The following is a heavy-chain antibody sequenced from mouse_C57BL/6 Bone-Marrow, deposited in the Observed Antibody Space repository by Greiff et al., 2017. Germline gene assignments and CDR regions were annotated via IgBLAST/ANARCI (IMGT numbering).Heavy chain of an antibody. V-gene: IGHV5-2*01. CDR3: ARHGYDAMDY. J-gene: IGHJ4*01. Sequence: EVKVVESGGGLVQPGESLKLSCESNEFEFPSHDMSWVRKTPEKRLELVAAINSDGGSTYYPDTMERRFIISRDNTKKTLYLQMSRLRSEDTALYDCARHGYDAMDYWGQGTSVTVSS. CDR1: EFEFPSHD. CDR2: INSDGGST.